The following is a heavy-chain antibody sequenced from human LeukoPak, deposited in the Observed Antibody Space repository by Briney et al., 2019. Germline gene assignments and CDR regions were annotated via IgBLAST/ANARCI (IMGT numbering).Heavy chain of an antibody. D-gene: IGHD6-19*01. Sequence: SETLSLTCTVSGGSISTYSWTWIPQPPGKGLEWIGNIYYSGSTNYNPSLKSRVTISIDTSKNQFSLKVSSVTAADTAVYYCARAHSSGWPHMFDPWGQGTLVTVPS. J-gene: IGHJ5*02. V-gene: IGHV4-59*01. CDR2: IYYSGST. CDR3: ARAHSSGWPHMFDP. CDR1: GGSISTYS.